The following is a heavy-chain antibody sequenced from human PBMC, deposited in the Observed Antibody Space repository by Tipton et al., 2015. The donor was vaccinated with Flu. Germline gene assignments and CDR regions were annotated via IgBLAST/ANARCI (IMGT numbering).Heavy chain of an antibody. D-gene: IGHD2-8*01. V-gene: IGHV4-39*07. CDR2: IYYSGST. Sequence: GLVKPSETLSLTCTVSGGSISSSSYYWGWIRQPPGKGLEWIGSIYYSGSTNYNPSLKRRVTISEDMSKNQFSLKLTSVTAADTAIYYCAKGTGMGHCTNGVCCDAFDIWGQGTMVTISS. CDR3: AKGTGMGHCTNGVCCDAFDI. CDR1: GGSISSSSYY. J-gene: IGHJ3*02.